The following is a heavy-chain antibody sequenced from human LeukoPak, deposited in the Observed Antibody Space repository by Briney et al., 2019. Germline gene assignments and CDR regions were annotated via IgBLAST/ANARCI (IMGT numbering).Heavy chain of an antibody. CDR2: IYHSGST. CDR3: AREGSGSYFGSHYFDY. CDR1: GYSISSGYY. Sequence: PSETLSLTCTVSGYSISSGYYWGWIRQPPGKGLEWIGSIYHSGSTYYNPSLRSRVTISVDTSKKQFSLKLSSVTAADTAVYYCAREGSGSYFGSHYFDYWGQGTLVSVSS. V-gene: IGHV4-38-2*02. D-gene: IGHD1-26*01. J-gene: IGHJ4*02.